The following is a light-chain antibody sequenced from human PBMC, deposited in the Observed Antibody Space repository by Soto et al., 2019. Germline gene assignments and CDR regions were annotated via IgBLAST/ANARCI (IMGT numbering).Light chain of an antibody. CDR1: QSVSSN. V-gene: IGKV3-15*01. CDR3: QQYNSWPPYT. J-gene: IGKJ2*01. Sequence: EIVMTQSPATLSVYPGERATLSCRASQSVSSNLAWFQQKPGQAPRLVIYGASTRATGISTRFSGSGSGTEFTLTISSLQSEDFAVYYCQQYNSWPPYTFGQGTKLEIK. CDR2: GAS.